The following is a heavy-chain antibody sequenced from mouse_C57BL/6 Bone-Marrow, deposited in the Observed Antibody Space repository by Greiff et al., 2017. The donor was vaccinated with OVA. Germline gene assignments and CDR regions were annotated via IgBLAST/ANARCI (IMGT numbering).Heavy chain of an antibody. Sequence: QVHVKQPGAELVRPGTSVKLSCKASGYTFTSYWMHWVKQRPGQGLEWIGVIDPSDSYTNYNQKFKGKATLTVDTSSSTAYMQLSSLTSEDSAVYYCAREDDYWGQGTTLTVSS. CDR3: AREDDY. CDR2: IDPSDSYT. V-gene: IGHV1-59*01. J-gene: IGHJ2*01. CDR1: GYTFTSYW.